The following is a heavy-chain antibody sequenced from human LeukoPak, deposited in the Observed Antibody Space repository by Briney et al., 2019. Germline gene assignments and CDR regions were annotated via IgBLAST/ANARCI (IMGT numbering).Heavy chain of an antibody. V-gene: IGHV1-18*01. D-gene: IGHD2-2*01. J-gene: IGHJ3*02. CDR3: ARDPCITTRCHRPRANAFGI. Sequence: ASAKVSFKASGYRFISYGVTRGRQAPGQGLEWMGWISAYNVNTNYPQKFQGTVTMSTDTSTTTASMDLRSLRSDDTAVYYCARDPCITTRCHRPRANAFGIWGQGTMVTVSS. CDR2: ISAYNVNT. CDR1: GYRFISYG.